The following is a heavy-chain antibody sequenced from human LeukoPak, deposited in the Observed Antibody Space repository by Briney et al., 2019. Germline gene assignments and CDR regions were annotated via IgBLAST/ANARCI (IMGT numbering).Heavy chain of an antibody. V-gene: IGHV3-33*01. Sequence: GRSLRLSCAASGFTFSSYGMHWVRQAPGKGLEWVAVIWHDGSNKYYADSVKGRFTISRDNSKNTLYLQMNSLRAEDTAVYYCARDYRYQLLCGMDVWGQGTTVTVSS. D-gene: IGHD2-2*01. CDR1: GFTFSSYG. J-gene: IGHJ6*02. CDR2: IWHDGSNK. CDR3: ARDYRYQLLCGMDV.